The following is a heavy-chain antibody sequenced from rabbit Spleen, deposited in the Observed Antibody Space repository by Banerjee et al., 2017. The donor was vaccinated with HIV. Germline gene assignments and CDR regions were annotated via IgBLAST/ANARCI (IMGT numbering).Heavy chain of an antibody. V-gene: IGHV1S40*01. CDR3: ARDTGSSFSSYGMDL. Sequence: QSLEESGGDLVKPGASLTLTCTASGFTLSSYWICWVRQAPGKGLEWIACIDTGSRDFTYSATWAKDRFTCSKTSSTTVTLQMTSLTVADTATYFCARDTGSSFSSYGMDLWGPGTLVTVS. CDR1: GFTLSSYW. CDR2: IDTGSRDFT. J-gene: IGHJ6*01. D-gene: IGHD8-1*01.